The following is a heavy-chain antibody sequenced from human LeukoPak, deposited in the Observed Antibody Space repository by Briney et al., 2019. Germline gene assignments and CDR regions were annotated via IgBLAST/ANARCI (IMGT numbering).Heavy chain of an antibody. V-gene: IGHV1-2*02. D-gene: IGHD1-26*01. Sequence: GASVKVSCKASGYTFTGYYMHWVRQAPGQGLEWMGCINPNSGSTNYAQTFQGRVTMTSDTSISTAYMDLSRLRSDDTAVYYCARDQWEPGSYYYYYYMDVWGKGTTVTVSS. CDR3: ARDQWEPGSYYYYYYMDV. CDR2: INPNSGST. J-gene: IGHJ6*03. CDR1: GYTFTGYY.